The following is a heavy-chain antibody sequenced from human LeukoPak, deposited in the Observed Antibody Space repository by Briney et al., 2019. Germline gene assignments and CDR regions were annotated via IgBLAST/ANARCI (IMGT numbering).Heavy chain of an antibody. D-gene: IGHD3-22*01. J-gene: IGHJ3*02. Sequence: SETLSLTCTVSGGSISSNSYSWGWIRQPPGTGLEWIVSIYYSGSTYYNPSLKSRVTMSVDTSKNQFSLRLSSVTAADPAVYYCAREDDDSAPGAFDIWGQGTMVTISS. CDR1: GGSISSNSYS. CDR3: AREDDDSAPGAFDI. V-gene: IGHV4-39*07. CDR2: IYYSGST.